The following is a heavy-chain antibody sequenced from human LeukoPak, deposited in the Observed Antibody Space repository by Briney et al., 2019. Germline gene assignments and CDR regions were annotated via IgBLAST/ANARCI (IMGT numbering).Heavy chain of an antibody. D-gene: IGHD3-16*01. CDR2: ISDDGTIK. CDR3: ARDFVGGSPDYFDF. V-gene: IGHV3-30*04. CDR1: QFRFSDYA. Sequence: GGALRLSCAAPQFRFSDYAMQWGRQAPDKGVEWVAVISDDGTIKIYRDSVKGRFTISRDNSKSTLYLEMNSLRAEDTALYYCARDFVGGSPDYFDFWGQGTLVTVSS. J-gene: IGHJ4*02.